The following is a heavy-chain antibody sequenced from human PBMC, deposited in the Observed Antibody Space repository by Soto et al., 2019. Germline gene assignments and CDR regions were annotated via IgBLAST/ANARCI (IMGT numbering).Heavy chain of an antibody. V-gene: IGHV1-18*01. J-gene: IGHJ6*02. D-gene: IGHD1-7*01. CDR2: ISAYNGNT. CDR1: GYTFTSYG. CDR3: ASPRPNQLLSNYYGMDV. Sequence: ASVKVSCKASGYTFTSYGISWVRQAPGQGLEWMGWISAYNGNTNYAQKLQGRATMTTDTSTSTAYMELRSLRSDDTAVYYCASPRPNQLLSNYYGMDVWGQGTTVTVSS.